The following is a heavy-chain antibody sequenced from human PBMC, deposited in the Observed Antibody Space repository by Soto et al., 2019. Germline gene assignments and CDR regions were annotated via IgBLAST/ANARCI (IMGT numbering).Heavy chain of an antibody. CDR3: ATQHGRDGYNYSFDS. CDR2: IGTAGDT. J-gene: IGHJ4*02. CDR1: GFTFSSYD. Sequence: PGGSLRLSCAASGFTFSSYDMHWVRQATGKGLEWVSAIGTAGDTYYPGSVKGRFTISRENAKNSLYLQMNSLRSEDTAVYYCATQHGRDGYNYSFDSWGQGTLVTVSS. D-gene: IGHD5-12*01. V-gene: IGHV3-13*01.